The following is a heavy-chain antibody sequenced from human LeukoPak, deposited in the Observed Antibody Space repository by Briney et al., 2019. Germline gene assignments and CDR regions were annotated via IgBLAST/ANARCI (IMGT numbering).Heavy chain of an antibody. Sequence: SETLSLTCTVSGVPINSYYWGWVRQPAGKGRDWIGWIYTTRTTNYSPSLNSRFTMSLDTSKNQFSLTLRAVTAADTAVYYCGRQGYIASYYFVDYWSQGTLVTVSS. CDR2: IYTTRTT. CDR3: GRQGYIASYYFVDY. J-gene: IGHJ4*02. D-gene: IGHD3-10*01. CDR1: GVPINSYY. V-gene: IGHV4-4*07.